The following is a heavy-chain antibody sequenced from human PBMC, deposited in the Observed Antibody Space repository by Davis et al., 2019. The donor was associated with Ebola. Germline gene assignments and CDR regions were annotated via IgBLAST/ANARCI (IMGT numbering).Heavy chain of an antibody. D-gene: IGHD6-19*01. CDR3: ARVLQWLGPYYYYYGMDV. Sequence: GESLKISCAASGFTFSSYAMSWVRQAPGKGLEWVSAISGSGGSTYYADSVKGRFTISRDNSKNTLYLQMNSLRAEDTAVYYCARVLQWLGPYYYYYGMDVWGQGTTVTVSS. J-gene: IGHJ6*02. V-gene: IGHV3-23*01. CDR2: ISGSGGST. CDR1: GFTFSSYA.